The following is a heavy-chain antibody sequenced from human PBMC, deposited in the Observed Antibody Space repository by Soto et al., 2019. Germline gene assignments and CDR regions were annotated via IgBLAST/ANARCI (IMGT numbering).Heavy chain of an antibody. V-gene: IGHV3-9*01. CDR1: GSTIDDYA. CDR2: IFWVGGGT. D-gene: IGHD3-16*01. Sequence: EVQVVESGGGLVQPGGSLTLSCVVSGSTIDDYAMHWVRQVPGKGLEWVAGIFWVGGGTGYADSVKGRFTISRDRAKNSLSLQMNSLRIEDTAVYYGGKYLSPGGLESWGQGTLVTVSS. CDR3: GKYLSPGGLES. J-gene: IGHJ1*01.